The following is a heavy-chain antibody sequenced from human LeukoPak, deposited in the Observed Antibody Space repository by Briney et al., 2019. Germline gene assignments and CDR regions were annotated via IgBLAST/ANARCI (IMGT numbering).Heavy chain of an antibody. CDR2: IYYSGST. Sequence: PSETLSLTCTVSGGSISHYYWTWIRQPPGKGLEWIGYIYYSGSTSYNPSLKSRVSITVDTSKSQFSLKLSSVTAADTAVYYCARGTYCSSTSCYPRAFDIWGQGTMVTVSS. D-gene: IGHD2-2*01. J-gene: IGHJ3*02. CDR1: GGSISHYY. CDR3: ARGTYCSSTSCYPRAFDI. V-gene: IGHV4-59*01.